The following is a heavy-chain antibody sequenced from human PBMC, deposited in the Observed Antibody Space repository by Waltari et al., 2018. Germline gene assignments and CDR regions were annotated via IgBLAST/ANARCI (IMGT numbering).Heavy chain of an antibody. Sequence: QVQLQESGPGLVQPSETLSLTCTVPGGSISSYYWSWLRQPPGKGLEWIGYTYYSGSTNYNPSLKSRVTISVDTSKNQFSLKLSSVTAADTAVYYCARGVGSILWWWTWGQGTLVTVSS. CDR1: GGSISSYY. V-gene: IGHV4-59*01. CDR3: ARGVGSILWWWT. CDR2: TYYSGST. J-gene: IGHJ5*02. D-gene: IGHD2-21*01.